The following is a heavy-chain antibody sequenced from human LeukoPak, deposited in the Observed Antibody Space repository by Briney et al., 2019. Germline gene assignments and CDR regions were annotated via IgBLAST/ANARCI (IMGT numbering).Heavy chain of an antibody. J-gene: IGHJ4*02. CDR3: ARQAPGSWYLPFDY. D-gene: IGHD6-13*01. V-gene: IGHV4-59*08. Sequence: SETLSLTCNVSGESISSHYWSWTRQSPGKGLEWIGYVTNSGTTKFNPSLKSRVTISRDTSKNQISLRLSSVTAADTAVYYCARQAPGSWYLPFDYWGQGTLVTVSS. CDR1: GESISSHY. CDR2: VTNSGTT.